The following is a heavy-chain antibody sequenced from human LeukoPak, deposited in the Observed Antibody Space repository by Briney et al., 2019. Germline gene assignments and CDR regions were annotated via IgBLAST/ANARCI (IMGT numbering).Heavy chain of an antibody. J-gene: IGHJ4*02. CDR1: GGSISSYY. Sequence: SETLSLTCTVSGGSISSYYWSWIRQPAGRGLKWIGRIYTSGSTNYNPSLKSRVTMSVDTSKNQFSLTLTSVTAADTAVYYCARDRGSTMVSDYWGQGALVTVSS. CDR3: ARDRGSTMVSDY. D-gene: IGHD3-10*01. V-gene: IGHV4-4*07. CDR2: IYTSGST.